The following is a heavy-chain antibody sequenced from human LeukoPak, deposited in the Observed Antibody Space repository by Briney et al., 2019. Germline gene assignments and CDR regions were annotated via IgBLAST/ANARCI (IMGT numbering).Heavy chain of an antibody. D-gene: IGHD3-10*01. CDR1: GGSISSYY. CDR2: IYYSGST. Sequence: SETLSLTCTVSGGSISSYYWSWIRQPPGKGLEWIGYIYYSGSTNCNPSLKSRVTISVDTSKNQFSLKLSSVTAADTAVYYCARAFSGSGRWGWFDPWGQGTLVTVSS. CDR3: ARAFSGSGRWGWFDP. J-gene: IGHJ5*02. V-gene: IGHV4-59*01.